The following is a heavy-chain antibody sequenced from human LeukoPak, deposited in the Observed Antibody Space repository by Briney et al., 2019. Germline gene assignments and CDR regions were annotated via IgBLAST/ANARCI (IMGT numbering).Heavy chain of an antibody. J-gene: IGHJ6*02. CDR1: GGSFSGYY. V-gene: IGHV4-34*01. CDR2: INHSGST. CDR3: ARAGRDVVVPAAVRNRYYYYGMDV. D-gene: IGHD2-2*01. Sequence: SETLSLTCAVYGGSFSGYYWSWIRQPPGKGLEWIGEINHSGSTNYNPSLKSRVTISVGTSKNQFSLKLSSVTAADTAVYYCARAGRDVVVPAAVRNRYYYYGMDVWGQGTTVTVSS.